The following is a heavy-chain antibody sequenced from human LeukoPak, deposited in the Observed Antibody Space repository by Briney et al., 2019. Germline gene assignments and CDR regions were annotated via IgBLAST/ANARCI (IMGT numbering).Heavy chain of an antibody. J-gene: IGHJ4*02. CDR1: GFTFSSYS. CDR3: ARDRNSGYDFDY. D-gene: IGHD5-12*01. Sequence: GGSLRLSCAASGFTFSSYSMNWVRQAPGKGLEWVSSISSSSSYIYYADSVKGRFTISRDNAKNSLYLQTNSLRAEDTAVYYCARDRNSGYDFDYWGQGTLVTVSS. CDR2: ISSSSSYI. V-gene: IGHV3-21*01.